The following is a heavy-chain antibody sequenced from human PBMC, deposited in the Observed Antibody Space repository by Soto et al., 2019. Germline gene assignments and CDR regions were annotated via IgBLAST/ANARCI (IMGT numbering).Heavy chain of an antibody. Sequence: PWGPRSLTSPAPGDSITSIINNWGWIGQPPEMVVEWVAIIYYDGSSFYNPSLTSRVAMSIDTSKHQFFHNLSAVTATDTAFYYCTTVVIPGTRHMDFDSGGQGLSVTVSS. D-gene: IGHD2-21*01. CDR3: TTVVIPGTRHMDFDS. CDR2: IYYDGSS. CDR1: GDSITSIINN. V-gene: IGHV4-39*01. J-gene: IGHJ5*01.